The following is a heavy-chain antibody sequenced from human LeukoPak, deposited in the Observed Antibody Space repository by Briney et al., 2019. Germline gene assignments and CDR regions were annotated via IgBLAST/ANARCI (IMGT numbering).Heavy chain of an antibody. V-gene: IGHV1-69*02. CDR1: GGTFSSYS. Sequence: SVKVSCKASGGTFSSYSISWVLQAPGQGLEWMGRIIPILGIANYAQKFQGRVTITADKSTSTAYMELSSLRSEDTAVYYCATYQFSGSYYEFDYWGQGTLVTVSS. CDR3: ATYQFSGSYYEFDY. J-gene: IGHJ4*02. D-gene: IGHD1-26*01. CDR2: IIPILGIA.